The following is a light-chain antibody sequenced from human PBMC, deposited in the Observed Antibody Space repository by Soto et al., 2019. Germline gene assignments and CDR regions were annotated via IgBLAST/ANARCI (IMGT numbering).Light chain of an antibody. CDR2: EVS. J-gene: IGLJ1*01. CDR1: SSDVGGNKY. Sequence: QSVLTQPASVSGSPGQSITISCTGTSSDVGGNKYVSWYQQHPGEAPKLMIYEVSNRPSGVSNRFSGSKSGNTASLTISGLQAEDEADYYCSSYTSSSTYVFGPGTKVTVL. CDR3: SSYTSSSTYV. V-gene: IGLV2-14*01.